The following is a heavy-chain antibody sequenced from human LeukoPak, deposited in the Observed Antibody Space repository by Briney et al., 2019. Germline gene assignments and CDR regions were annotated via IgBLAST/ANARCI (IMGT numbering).Heavy chain of an antibody. CDR2: INWNGGST. CDR3: AREVAGGYDQRWDY. V-gene: IGHV3-20*04. J-gene: IGHJ4*02. CDR1: GFTFDDYG. D-gene: IGHD5-12*01. Sequence: GGSLRLSCAASGFTFDDYGMSWVRQAPGKGLEWVSGINWNGGSTGYADSVKGRFSISRDNAKNSLYLQMNSLRAEDTALYYCAREVAGGYDQRWDYWGQGTLVTVSS.